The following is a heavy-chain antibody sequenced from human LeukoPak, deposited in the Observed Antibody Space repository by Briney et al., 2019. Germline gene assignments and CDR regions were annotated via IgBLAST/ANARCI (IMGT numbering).Heavy chain of an antibody. J-gene: IGHJ4*02. CDR2: ISSSGSTI. CDR3: ARGGWNYVFNY. D-gene: IGHD1-7*01. V-gene: IGHV3-48*03. CDR1: GFTFSSYA. Sequence: GGSLRLSCAASGFTFSSYAMSWVRQAPGKGLEWVSYISSSGSTIYYADYVKGRFTISRDNAKNSLYLQMNSLRAEDTAVYYCARGGWNYVFNYWGQGTLVTVSS.